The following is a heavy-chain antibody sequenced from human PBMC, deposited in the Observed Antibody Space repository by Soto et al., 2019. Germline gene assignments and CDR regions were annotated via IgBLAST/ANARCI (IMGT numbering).Heavy chain of an antibody. Sequence: EVQLVESGGGLVQPGRSLRLSCAASGFTFDDYAMHWVRQAPGKGLEWVSGISWNSGSIGYADSVKGRFTISRDNAKISLYLEMNSLRAEDTALYYCAKDMKRRSRYYYYGMDVWVQGTTVTVSS. J-gene: IGHJ6*02. CDR3: AKDMKRRSRYYYYGMDV. V-gene: IGHV3-9*01. D-gene: IGHD2-2*01. CDR1: GFTFDDYA. CDR2: ISWNSGSI.